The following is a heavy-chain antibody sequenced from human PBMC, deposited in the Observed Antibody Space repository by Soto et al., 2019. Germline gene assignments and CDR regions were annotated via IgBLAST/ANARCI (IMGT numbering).Heavy chain of an antibody. CDR3: ARANDDSITMIPTARAFDY. D-gene: IGHD3-22*01. CDR2: IYYSGST. V-gene: IGHV4-59*01. J-gene: IGHJ4*02. CDR1: GGSISSYY. Sequence: QVQLQESGPGLVKPSETLSLTCTVSGGSISSYYWSWIRQPPGKGLEWIGYIYYSGSTNYNPSLKSRVTISVDTSKNQFSLKLSSVTAADTAVYYCARANDDSITMIPTARAFDYWGQGTLVTVSS.